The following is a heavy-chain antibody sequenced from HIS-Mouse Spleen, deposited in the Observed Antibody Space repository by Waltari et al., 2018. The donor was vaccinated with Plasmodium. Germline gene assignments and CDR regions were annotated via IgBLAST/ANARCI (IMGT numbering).Heavy chain of an antibody. CDR3: ARLSIAVAGNFDY. J-gene: IGHJ4*02. CDR2: IYYSGST. V-gene: IGHV4-39*01. Sequence: QLQLQESGPGLVKPSETLSLTCTVSGGSISSSSYYWGWIRQPPGKGLEWIGSIYYSGSTHYNPSLKSRVTISVDTSKNQFSLKLSSVTAADTAVYYCARLSIAVAGNFDYWGQGTLVTVSS. D-gene: IGHD6-19*01. CDR1: GGSISSSSYY.